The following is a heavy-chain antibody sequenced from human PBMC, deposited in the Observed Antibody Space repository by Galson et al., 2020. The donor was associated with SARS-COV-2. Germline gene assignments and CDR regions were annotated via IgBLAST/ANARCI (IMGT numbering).Heavy chain of an antibody. J-gene: IGHJ4*02. CDR2: IWYDGSNN. Sequence: GESLKISCAASGFTFSSYGMHWVRQAPGKGLEWVAVIWYDGSNNYYADSVKGRFTISRDNSKNTLYLQMNSLRAEDTAVYYCAREYPRISYFDYWGQGTLVTVSS. CDR1: GFTFSSYG. V-gene: IGHV3-33*01. D-gene: IGHD2-15*01. CDR3: AREYPRISYFDY.